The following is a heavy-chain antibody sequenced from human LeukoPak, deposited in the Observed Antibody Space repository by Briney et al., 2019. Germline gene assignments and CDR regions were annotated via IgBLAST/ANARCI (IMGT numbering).Heavy chain of an antibody. CDR1: GDSISSYY. J-gene: IGHJ4*02. V-gene: IGHV4-59*01. Sequence: SETLSLTCTVSGDSISSYYWNWIRQPPGKGLEWIGYIYYSGSTNYNPSLKSRVTISVDTSKNQFSPKLSSVTAADTAVYYCASRYYYDSGGYHDYWGQGTLVTVSS. D-gene: IGHD3-22*01. CDR2: IYYSGST. CDR3: ASRYYYDSGGYHDY.